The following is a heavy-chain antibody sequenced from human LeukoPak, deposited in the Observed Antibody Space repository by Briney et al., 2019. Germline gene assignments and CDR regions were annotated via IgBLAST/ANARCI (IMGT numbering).Heavy chain of an antibody. CDR1: GYTFTSNG. D-gene: IGHD3-9*01. V-gene: IGHV1-18*01. Sequence: VASVKVSCKASGYTFTSNGITWVRRAPGQGLEWMGWFSAYDGNTNSAQKLQGRLTMTTDTSTSTAYMELRSLRSDDTAVYYCARSFARDYDILTGYYIGGYWGQGTLITVSS. CDR3: ARSFARDYDILTGYYIGGY. CDR2: FSAYDGNT. J-gene: IGHJ4*02.